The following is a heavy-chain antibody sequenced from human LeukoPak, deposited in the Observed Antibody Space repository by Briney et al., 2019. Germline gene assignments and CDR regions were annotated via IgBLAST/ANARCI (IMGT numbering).Heavy chain of an antibody. V-gene: IGHV4-38-2*02. D-gene: IGHD3-22*01. CDR1: GYSISSGYY. CDR2: IYHSGST. J-gene: IGHJ3*02. CDR3: ARDGTSSSGYYDAFDI. Sequence: SETLSLTCTVSGYSISSGYYWGWIRQPPGKGLEWIGSIYHSGSTNYNPSLKSRVTISVDTSKNQFSLKLSFVTAADTAVYYCARDGTSSSGYYDAFDIWGQGTMVTVSS.